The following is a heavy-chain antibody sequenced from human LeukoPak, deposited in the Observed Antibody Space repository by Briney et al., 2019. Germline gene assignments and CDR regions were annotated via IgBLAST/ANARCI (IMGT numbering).Heavy chain of an antibody. D-gene: IGHD3-10*01. CDR3: ARHVRPLDSMVQGLINY. CDR1: GDSINNYY. Sequence: PSETLSLTCTVSGDSINNYYWSWIRQPPGKGLEWIGYIYYSGSTNYNPSLKSRVTISVDTSKNQFSLNLSSVTAADTAVYYCARHVRPLDSMVQGLINYWGQGTLVTVSS. CDR2: IYYSGST. V-gene: IGHV4-59*08. J-gene: IGHJ4*02.